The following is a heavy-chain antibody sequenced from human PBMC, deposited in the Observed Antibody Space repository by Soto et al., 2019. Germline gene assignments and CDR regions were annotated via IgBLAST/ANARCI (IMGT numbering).Heavy chain of an antibody. CDR3: AKDPGLSGWSNRFDY. CDR1: GFTFSSYA. CDR2: ISGSGGST. V-gene: IGHV3-23*01. J-gene: IGHJ4*02. Sequence: EVQLLESGGGLVQPGGSLRLSCAASGFTFSSYAMSWVRQAPGKGLEWVSAISGSGGSTYYADSVKGRFTISRDNAKNRRYLQMNSLRAEDTAVYYCAKDPGLSGWSNRFDYWGQGTLVTVSS. D-gene: IGHD6-19*01.